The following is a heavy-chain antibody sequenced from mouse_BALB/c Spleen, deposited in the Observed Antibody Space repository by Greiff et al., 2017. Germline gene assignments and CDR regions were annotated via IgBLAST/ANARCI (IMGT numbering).Heavy chain of an antibody. V-gene: IGHV3-2*02. CDR3: ARNGNYRDFDY. J-gene: IGHJ2*01. CDR2: ISYSGST. CDR1: GYSITSDYA. D-gene: IGHD2-1*01. Sequence: EVKLQESGPGLVKPSQSLSLTCTVTGYSITSDYAWNWIRQFPGNKLEWMGYISYSGSTSYNPSLKSRISITRDTSKNQFFLQLNSVTTEDTATYYCARNGNYRDFDYWGQGTTLTVSS.